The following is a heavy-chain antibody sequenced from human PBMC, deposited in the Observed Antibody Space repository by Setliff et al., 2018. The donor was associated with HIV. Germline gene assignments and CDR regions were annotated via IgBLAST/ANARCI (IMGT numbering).Heavy chain of an antibody. D-gene: IGHD6-25*01. CDR2: INQVESEK. J-gene: IGHJ4*02. CDR3: VRYIGAAAGYIDH. V-gene: IGHV3-7*01. CDR1: GFTFSSFW. Sequence: GGSLRLSCAASGFTFSSFWMSWVRQAPGKGLEWVANINQVESEKYYVDSVKGRFTISRDNAKNSLYLQMNSLGVEDTAIYFCVRYIGAAAGYIDHWGQGTLVTVSS.